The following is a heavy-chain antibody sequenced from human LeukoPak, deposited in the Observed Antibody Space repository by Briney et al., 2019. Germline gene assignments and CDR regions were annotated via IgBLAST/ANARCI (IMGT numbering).Heavy chain of an antibody. CDR1: GYSFTIYW. D-gene: IGHD2-2*01. CDR2: IYPSDSDT. Sequence: RAGESLKISCKTSGYSFTIYWIGWVRQMPGKGLEWMGIIYPSDSDTRYSPSFQGQVTISADKSISTAYLQWNSLKASDTAMYYCVRHGAALVPTVSDYWGQGTLVTVSS. J-gene: IGHJ4*02. V-gene: IGHV5-51*01. CDR3: VRHGAALVPTVSDY.